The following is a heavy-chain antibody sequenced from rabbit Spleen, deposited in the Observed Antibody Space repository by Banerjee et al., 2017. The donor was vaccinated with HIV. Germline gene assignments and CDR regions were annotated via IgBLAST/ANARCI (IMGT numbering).Heavy chain of an antibody. CDR2: IDTSSVNT. CDR3: ARSILGSGYYGL. D-gene: IGHD1-1*01. Sequence: QSLEESGGDLVKPGASLTLTCTASGFSFSSSYWICWVRQAPGKGLELIACIDTSSVNTADATWAKGRFTISKTSSTTVTLQMTSLTAADTATYFCARSILGSGYYGLWGQGTLVTVS. J-gene: IGHJ4*01. V-gene: IGHV1S40*01. CDR1: GFSFSSSYW.